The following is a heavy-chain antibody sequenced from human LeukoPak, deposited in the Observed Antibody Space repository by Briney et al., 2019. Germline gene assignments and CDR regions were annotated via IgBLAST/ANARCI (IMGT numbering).Heavy chain of an antibody. CDR1: GGSISSSSYY. CDR3: AKLDGDFAFDF. Sequence: PSETLSLTCTVSGGSISSSSYYWGWIRQPPGKGLEWIGSIYYSGSTYYNPSLKSRVTISVDTSKNQFSLKLSSVTAADTAVYYWAKLDGDFAFDFWGQGTLVTVSS. CDR2: IYYSGST. J-gene: IGHJ4*02. D-gene: IGHD3-10*01. V-gene: IGHV4-39*01.